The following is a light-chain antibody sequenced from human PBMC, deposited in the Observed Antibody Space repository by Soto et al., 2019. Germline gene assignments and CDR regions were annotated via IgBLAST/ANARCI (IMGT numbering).Light chain of an antibody. V-gene: IGKV3-20*01. CDR2: GAS. CDR3: QQYDDSMT. J-gene: IGKJ1*01. CDR1: QSVSNNY. Sequence: EIVMTQSPATLSVSPGERATLSCMASQSVSNNYLAWYQQKPGQAPRLLIYGASNRATGIPDRFSGSGSGTDFTLTISRLEPEDFAVYHCQQYDDSMTFGQGTKVDIK.